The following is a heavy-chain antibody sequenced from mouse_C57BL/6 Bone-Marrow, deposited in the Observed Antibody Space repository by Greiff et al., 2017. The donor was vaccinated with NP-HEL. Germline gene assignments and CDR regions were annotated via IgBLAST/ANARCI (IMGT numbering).Heavy chain of an antibody. CDR3: VREKWTGPSYYFDY. V-gene: IGHV10-3*01. D-gene: IGHD1-3*01. Sequence: EVQLVESGGGLVQPKGSLKLSCAASGFTFNTYAMHWVRQAPGKGLEWVARIRSKSSNYATYYADSVKDRFTISRDDSQSMLYLQMNNLKTEDTAMYYCVREKWTGPSYYFDYWGQGTTLTVSS. J-gene: IGHJ2*01. CDR2: IRSKSSNYAT. CDR1: GFTFNTYA.